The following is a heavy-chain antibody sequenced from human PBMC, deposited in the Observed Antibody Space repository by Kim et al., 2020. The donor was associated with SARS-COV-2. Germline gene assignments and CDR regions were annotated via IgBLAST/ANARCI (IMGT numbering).Heavy chain of an antibody. Sequence: GGSLRLSCAASGFTFSSYSMNWVRQAPGKGLEWVSSISSSSSYIYYADSVKGRFTISRDNAKNSLYLQMNSLRAEDTAVYYCARDPEYSSTPGYFQHWGQGTLVTVSS. V-gene: IGHV3-21*01. CDR2: ISSSSSYI. CDR3: ARDPEYSSTPGYFQH. CDR1: GFTFSSYS. D-gene: IGHD6-6*01. J-gene: IGHJ1*01.